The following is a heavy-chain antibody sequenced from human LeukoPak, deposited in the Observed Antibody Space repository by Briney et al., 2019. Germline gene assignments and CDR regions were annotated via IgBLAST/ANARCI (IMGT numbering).Heavy chain of an antibody. Sequence: SVKVSCKASGGTFSSYAISWVRQAPGQGLEWMGGIIPIFGTANYAQNFQGRVTITTDESKSTAYMEMSSLRSEDTALYYCARVAPSSGYAIPYYYFYYYMDVWGKGTMVTVSS. CDR1: GGTFSSYA. CDR2: IIPIFGTA. CDR3: ARVAPSSGYAIPYYYFYYYMDV. V-gene: IGHV1-69*05. D-gene: IGHD2-8*01. J-gene: IGHJ6*03.